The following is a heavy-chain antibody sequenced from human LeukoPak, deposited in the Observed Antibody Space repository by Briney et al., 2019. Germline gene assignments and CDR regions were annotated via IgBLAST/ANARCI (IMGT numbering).Heavy chain of an antibody. D-gene: IGHD6-19*01. Sequence: SETLSLTCTVSGGSIRSYYRRCIRQPPGQGLEWIGYIYYSGSTNYNPSLKSRVTMSVDTSKNQFTLKLSSVTAADTAVYYCERYTVGWYGVDYWGQGTLVTVSS. CDR1: GGSIRSYY. J-gene: IGHJ4*02. V-gene: IGHV4-59*01. CDR3: ERYTVGWYGVDY. CDR2: IYYSGST.